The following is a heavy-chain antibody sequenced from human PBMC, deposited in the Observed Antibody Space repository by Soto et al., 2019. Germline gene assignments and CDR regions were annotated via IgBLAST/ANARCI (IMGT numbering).Heavy chain of an antibody. CDR1: GGAISSYY. V-gene: IGHV4-4*07. J-gene: IGHJ6*02. D-gene: IGHD3-3*02. Sequence: SETLSLTCSVPGGAISSYYWSWVRQPAGKGLEWIGRVFSSGSTNYNASLKSRVTMSIDTSKNEVSLTLRSVTAADTGVYYCARVAFSYFGMDVWGPGTTVTAP. CDR2: VFSSGST. CDR3: ARVAFSYFGMDV.